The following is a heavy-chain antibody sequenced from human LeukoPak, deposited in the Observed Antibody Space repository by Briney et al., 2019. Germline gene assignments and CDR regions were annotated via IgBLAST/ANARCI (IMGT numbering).Heavy chain of an antibody. CDR1: GGFNNTVY. Sequence: PSETLSLTCTIYGGFNNTVYWAWIRQLPGQGLEWIGFIHSSGTPTYNPSLKSPVTISIGTSKTQFSLKLNSVTAADTAVYFCVSLGLCVGGHCLDDFWGQGTLVTVSS. J-gene: IGHJ4*02. CDR3: VSLGLCVGGHCLDDF. V-gene: IGHV4-59*01. CDR2: IHSSGTP. D-gene: IGHD2-21*02.